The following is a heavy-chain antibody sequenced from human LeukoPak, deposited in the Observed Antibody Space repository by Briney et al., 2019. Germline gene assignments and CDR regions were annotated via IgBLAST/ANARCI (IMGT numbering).Heavy chain of an antibody. V-gene: IGHV4-59*08. CDR2: VYYTGST. CDR3: ARHRAYSSSSPFDY. D-gene: IGHD6-6*01. J-gene: IGHJ4*02. Sequence: ASETLSLTCTVSGGSISSYYWSWIRQPPGKGLEWIGYVYYTGSTNYNPSLKSRVTMFVDMSKNQFSLRLSSVTAADTAVYYCARHRAYSSSSPFDYWGQGTLVTVSS. CDR1: GGSISSYY.